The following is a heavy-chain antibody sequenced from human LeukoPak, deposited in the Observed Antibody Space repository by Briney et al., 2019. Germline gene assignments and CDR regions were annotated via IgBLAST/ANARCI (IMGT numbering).Heavy chain of an antibody. J-gene: IGHJ6*04. Sequence: ASVKVSCKASGGTFSSYAISWVRQAPGQGLEWMGGIIPIFGTANYAQKFQGRVTITADESTSTAYMELSSLRSEDTAVYYCGGGVVVVAATPLGYYYGMDVWVKGTTVTVSS. CDR3: GGGVVVVAATPLGYYYGMDV. CDR2: IIPIFGTA. CDR1: GGTFSSYA. V-gene: IGHV1-69*01. D-gene: IGHD2-15*01.